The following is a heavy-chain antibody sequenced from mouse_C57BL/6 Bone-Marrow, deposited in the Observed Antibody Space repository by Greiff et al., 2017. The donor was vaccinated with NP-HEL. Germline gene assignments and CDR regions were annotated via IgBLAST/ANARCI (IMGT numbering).Heavy chain of an antibody. Sequence: EVMLVESGGGLVQSGRSLRLSCATSGFTFSDFYMEWVRQAPGKGLEWIAASRNKANDYTTEYSASVKGRFIVSRDTSQSILYLQMNALRAEDTAIYYCARDEGYAMDYWGQGTSVTVSS. J-gene: IGHJ4*01. V-gene: IGHV7-1*01. CDR1: GFTFSDFY. CDR3: ARDEGYAMDY. CDR2: SRNKANDYTT.